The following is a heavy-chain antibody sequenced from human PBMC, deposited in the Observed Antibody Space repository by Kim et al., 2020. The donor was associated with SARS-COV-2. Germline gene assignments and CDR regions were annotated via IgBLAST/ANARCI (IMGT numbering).Heavy chain of an antibody. CDR2: MNPNSGNT. D-gene: IGHD3-22*01. CDR1: GYTFTSYD. CDR3: ARGPMIVVEDHYYYGMDV. V-gene: IGHV1-8*01. Sequence: ASVKVSCKASGYTFTSYDINWVRQATGQGLEWMGWMNPNSGNTGYAQKFQGRVTMTRNTSISTAYMELSSLRSEDTAVYYCARGPMIVVEDHYYYGMDVWGQGPRSPSP. J-gene: IGHJ6*02.